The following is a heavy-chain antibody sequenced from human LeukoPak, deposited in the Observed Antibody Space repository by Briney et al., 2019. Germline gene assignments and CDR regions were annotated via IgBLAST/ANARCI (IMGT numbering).Heavy chain of an antibody. CDR1: GGSISSGDYY. J-gene: IGHJ5*02. V-gene: IGHV4-30-4*01. D-gene: IGHD1-1*01. CDR2: IYYSGST. CDR3: ARAGYNWNDVRFDP. Sequence: SETLSLTCTVSGGSISSGDYYWSWIRQPPGKGLEWIGYIYYSGSTYYNPPLKSRVTISVDTSKNQFSLKLSSVTAADTAVYYCARAGYNWNDVRFDPWGQGTLVTVSS.